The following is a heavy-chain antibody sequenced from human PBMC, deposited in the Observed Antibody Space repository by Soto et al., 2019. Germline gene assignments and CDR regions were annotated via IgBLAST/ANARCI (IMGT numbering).Heavy chain of an antibody. Sequence: PSETLSLTCTVSGGSINSYYWSWIRQPPGKGLEWIGYIYYSGSTNYNPSLKSRVTISVDTSKNQFSLKLSSVTAADTAVYYCARDPAAASRRYFDYWGQGTLVTVSS. V-gene: IGHV4-59*01. CDR3: ARDPAAASRRYFDY. J-gene: IGHJ4*02. D-gene: IGHD6-13*01. CDR2: IYYSGST. CDR1: GGSINSYY.